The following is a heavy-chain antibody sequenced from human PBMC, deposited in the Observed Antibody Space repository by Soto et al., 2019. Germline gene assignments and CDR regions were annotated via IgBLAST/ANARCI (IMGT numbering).Heavy chain of an antibody. CDR3: APSSMDV. J-gene: IGHJ6*02. CDR2: ISYDGSNK. Sequence: GGSLRLSCAASGFTFSSYGMHWVRQAPGKGLEWVAVISYDGSNKYYADSVKGRFTISRDNSKNTLYLQMNSLRAEDTAVYYCAPSSMDVWGQGTTVTVSS. V-gene: IGHV3-30*03. D-gene: IGHD2-2*01. CDR1: GFTFSSYG.